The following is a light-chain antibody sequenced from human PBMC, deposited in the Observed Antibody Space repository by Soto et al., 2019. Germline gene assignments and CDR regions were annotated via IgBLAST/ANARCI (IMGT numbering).Light chain of an antibody. CDR2: IAS. CDR1: QTINKY. V-gene: IGKV1-39*01. J-gene: IGKJ4*01. Sequence: DIQMTQSPSSLSASVGDRVTITCRASQTINKYVNWYQQKPGEAPKLLIYIASGLQSGVPSRFNGSGSGTDFTLNINSLQSDDVANYFCQQTYSFPVTFGGGTKVEI. CDR3: QQTYSFPVT.